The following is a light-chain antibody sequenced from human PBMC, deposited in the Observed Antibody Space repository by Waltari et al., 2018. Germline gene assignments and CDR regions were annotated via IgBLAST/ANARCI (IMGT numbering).Light chain of an antibody. CDR1: QGMYSW. J-gene: IGKJ4*01. Sequence: DIQMTQSPSSVSASVGDRVTITCRASQGMYSWLAWYQQKPGTAPKLLIFAASSLQSGVPSRFSGSGSGTDFTLTISSLQPEDFATYYCQQTNSFPLTFGGGTKV. V-gene: IGKV1-12*01. CDR3: QQTNSFPLT. CDR2: AAS.